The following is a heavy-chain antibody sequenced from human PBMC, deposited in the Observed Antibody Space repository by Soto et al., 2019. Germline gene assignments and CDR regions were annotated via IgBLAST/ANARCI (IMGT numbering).Heavy chain of an antibody. Sequence: SETLSLTCSVSGGSITSGGFFWSWVRQDPGEGLELIAYIYYSGYTYYHPSLKSRLSISMDTSKNQFSLKLSSVTAADTAVYYCARGSSPPYGMDVWGQGTTVTVSS. J-gene: IGHJ6*02. CDR1: GGSITSGGFF. CDR3: ARGSSPPYGMDV. V-gene: IGHV4-31*03. CDR2: IYYSGYT. D-gene: IGHD6-6*01.